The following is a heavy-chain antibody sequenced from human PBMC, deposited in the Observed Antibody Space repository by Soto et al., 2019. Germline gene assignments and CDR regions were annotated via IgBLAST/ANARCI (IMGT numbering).Heavy chain of an antibody. Sequence: QITLKESGPTLVKPTQTLTLTCTFSGFSLSTFGMCVGWIRQPPVKALEWLALIYWNDDKRYSTSRNSRLTIAKDTSKNLVVLTMTNVEPVDAATYYCVTSPDSPPSDYWGQGTLVTVSS. CDR1: GFSLSTFGMC. J-gene: IGHJ4*02. CDR2: IYWNDDK. V-gene: IGHV2-5*01. D-gene: IGHD5-18*01. CDR3: VTSPDSPPSDY.